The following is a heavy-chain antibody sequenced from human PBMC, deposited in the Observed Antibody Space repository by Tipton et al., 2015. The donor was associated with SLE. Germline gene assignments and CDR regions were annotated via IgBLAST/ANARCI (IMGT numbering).Heavy chain of an antibody. J-gene: IGHJ4*02. CDR3: ARRLTRYSGYDYFDY. V-gene: IGHV4-59*08. D-gene: IGHD5-12*01. CDR1: GGSISSYY. Sequence: LRLSCTVSGGSISSYYWSWIRQPPGKGLEWIGYIYYSGSTNYNPSLKSRVTISVDTSKNQFSLKLSSVTAADTAVYYCARRLTRYSGYDYFDYWGQGTLVTASS. CDR2: IYYSGST.